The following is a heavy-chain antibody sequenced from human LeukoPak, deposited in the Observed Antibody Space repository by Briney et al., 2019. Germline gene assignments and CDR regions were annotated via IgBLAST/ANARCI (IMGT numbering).Heavy chain of an antibody. J-gene: IGHJ3*01. Sequence: GGSLRLSCAASGFTFSENWMHWVRQAPGKGLAWVSHINRDGGLTNYADSVKGRSTISRDNARNTVYLQMSSLRVEDTAIYFCAREEHRLAEAGTSAFDLGGQGTLVTVSP. CDR1: GFTFSENW. CDR2: INRDGGLT. V-gene: IGHV3-74*01. CDR3: AREEHRLAEAGTSAFDL. D-gene: IGHD6-13*01.